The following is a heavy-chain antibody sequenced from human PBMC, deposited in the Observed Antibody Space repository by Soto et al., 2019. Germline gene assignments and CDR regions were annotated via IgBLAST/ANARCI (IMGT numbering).Heavy chain of an antibody. D-gene: IGHD2-8*01. CDR1: GGSFSGYY. CDR3: AGRPVYCTNGVCFNYYYYGMDV. CDR2: INHSGST. Sequence: LSLTCAVYGGSFSGYYWSWIRQPPGKGLEWIGEINHSGSTNYNPSLKSRVTISVDTSKNQFSLKLSSVTAADTAVYYCAGRPVYCTNGVCFNYYYYGMDVWGQGTTVTVSS. V-gene: IGHV4-34*01. J-gene: IGHJ6*02.